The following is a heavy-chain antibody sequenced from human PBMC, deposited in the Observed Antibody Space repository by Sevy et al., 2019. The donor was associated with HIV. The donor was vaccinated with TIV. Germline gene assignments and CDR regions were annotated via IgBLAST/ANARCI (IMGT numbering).Heavy chain of an antibody. Sequence: GGSLRLSCAASGFTFSSYGMHWVRQAPGKGLEWVAVISYDGSNKYYADSVKGRFTISRDNSKNTLYLKMNSLRAEDTAVYYCAKGRITIFGVVIMAPPDVWGQGTTVTVSS. J-gene: IGHJ6*02. CDR1: GFTFSSYG. V-gene: IGHV3-30*18. CDR2: ISYDGSNK. CDR3: AKGRITIFGVVIMAPPDV. D-gene: IGHD3-3*01.